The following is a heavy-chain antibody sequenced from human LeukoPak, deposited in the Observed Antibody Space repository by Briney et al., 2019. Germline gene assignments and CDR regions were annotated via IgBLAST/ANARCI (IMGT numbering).Heavy chain of an antibody. J-gene: IGHJ2*01. CDR3: ARDSGYPSGSWWWYFDL. Sequence: PGGSLRLSCAPSGFTLGSHNMNWVRPAPGGGLGWVSFISGGRNTIYDADSVKGRFTVSRDNAKSSLYLEMNSLRDEDTAVYFCARDSGYPSGSWWWYFDLWGRGILVTVSS. CDR1: GFTLGSHN. V-gene: IGHV3-48*02. CDR2: ISGGRNTI. D-gene: IGHD3-10*01.